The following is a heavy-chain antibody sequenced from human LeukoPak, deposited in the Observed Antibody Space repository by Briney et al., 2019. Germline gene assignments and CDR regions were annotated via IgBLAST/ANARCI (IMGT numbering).Heavy chain of an antibody. Sequence: SGPTLVNPTQTLTLTYTFSGFSLSTSGVGVGWIRQPQEKALEWLALIYWDDDKRYSPSLKSRLTITKDTSKNQVVLTMTNMDPVDTATYYCAHKLGYCSGGSCHRGYYFDYWGQGTLVTVSS. CDR1: GFSLSTSGVG. V-gene: IGHV2-5*02. CDR2: IYWDDDK. CDR3: AHKLGYCSGGSCHRGYYFDY. D-gene: IGHD2-15*01. J-gene: IGHJ4*02.